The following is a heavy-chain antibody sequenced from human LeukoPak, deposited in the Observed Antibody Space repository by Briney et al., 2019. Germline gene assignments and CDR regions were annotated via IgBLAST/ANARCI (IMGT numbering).Heavy chain of an antibody. J-gene: IGHJ5*02. CDR2: IDQDGSEK. CDR1: GFTFSSYW. D-gene: IGHD1-14*01. Sequence: GGSLRLSCAASGFTFSSYWMTWVRQAPGKGLEWVANIDQDGSEKNYVDSVKGRFTISRDNGKNSLYLQMNSLRVGDTAVYYCARNIPRGARYLDLWGQGALVTVSS. V-gene: IGHV3-7*01. CDR3: ARNIPRGARYLDL.